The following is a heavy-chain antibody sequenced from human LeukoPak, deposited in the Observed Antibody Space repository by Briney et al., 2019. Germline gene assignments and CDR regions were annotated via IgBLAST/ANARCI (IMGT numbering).Heavy chain of an antibody. CDR2: INPNSGGT. D-gene: IGHD3-3*01. CDR3: ARGRFLEWRKSPDAFDI. J-gene: IGHJ3*02. Sequence: GASVKVSCKASGYTFTGYYMHRVRQAPGQGLEWMGWINPNSGGTNYAQKFQGRVTMTRDTSISTAYMELSRLRSDDTAVYYCARGRFLEWRKSPDAFDIWGQGTMVTVSS. V-gene: IGHV1-2*02. CDR1: GYTFTGYY.